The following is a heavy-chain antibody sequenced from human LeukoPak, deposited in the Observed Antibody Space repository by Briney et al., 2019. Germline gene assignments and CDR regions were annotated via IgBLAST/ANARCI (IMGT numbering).Heavy chain of an antibody. D-gene: IGHD1-26*01. CDR3: ARAAYSGSYHSDY. V-gene: IGHV4-61*01. Sequence: PSETLSLTCAVSGGSVNSGSYYWNWIRQPPGKGLEWIGYIYYSGSTNYNPSLKSRVTISVDTSKNQFSLKLSSVTAADTAVYYCARAAYSGSYHSDYWGQGTLVTVSS. CDR1: GGSVNSGSYY. J-gene: IGHJ4*02. CDR2: IYYSGST.